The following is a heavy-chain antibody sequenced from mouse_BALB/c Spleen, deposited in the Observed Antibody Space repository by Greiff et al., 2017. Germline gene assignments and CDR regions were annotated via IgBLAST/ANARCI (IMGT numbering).Heavy chain of an antibody. V-gene: IGHV14-3*02. D-gene: IGHD2-14*01. J-gene: IGHJ1*01. CDR2: IDPANGNT. Sequence: EVQLQQSGAELVKPGASVKLSCTASGFNIKDTYMHWVKQRPEQGLEWIGRIDPANGNTKYDPKFQGKATITADTSSNTAYLQLSSLTSEDTAVYYCARKVRRDWYIDVWGAGTTVTVSS. CDR1: GFNIKDTY. CDR3: ARKVRRDWYIDV.